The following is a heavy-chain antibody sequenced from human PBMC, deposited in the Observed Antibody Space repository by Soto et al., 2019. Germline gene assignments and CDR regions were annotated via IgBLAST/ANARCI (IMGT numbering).Heavy chain of an antibody. J-gene: IGHJ3*02. D-gene: IGHD2-8*02. CDR2: ISSSGSTI. Sequence: GGSLRLSCAASGFTFSTFEMSWVRQAPGKGLERVSYISSSGSTIYYAGSVRGRFTISRDNAKNSLYLQMNSLRAEDTAVYYCARASTAFWSPSLGAFDIWGQGTMVTVSS. CDR1: GFTFSTFE. CDR3: ARASTAFWSPSLGAFDI. V-gene: IGHV3-48*03.